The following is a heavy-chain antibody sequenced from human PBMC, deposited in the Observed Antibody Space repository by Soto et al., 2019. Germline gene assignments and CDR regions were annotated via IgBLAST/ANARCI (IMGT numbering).Heavy chain of an antibody. CDR2: IKSKGDGGAR. J-gene: IGHJ4*02. V-gene: IGHV3-15*01. Sequence: DVQMVQSGGDLVKPGGSLRLSCVTSGFMFSSAWMNWVRQATGKGLEWVARIKSKGDGGARDYAAPVKGRFTISRDDSKNTVHLQMNSLRAEDTAVYYCVEGWNDFWGQGTLVTVSS. D-gene: IGHD1-1*01. CDR1: GFMFSSAW. CDR3: VEGWNDF.